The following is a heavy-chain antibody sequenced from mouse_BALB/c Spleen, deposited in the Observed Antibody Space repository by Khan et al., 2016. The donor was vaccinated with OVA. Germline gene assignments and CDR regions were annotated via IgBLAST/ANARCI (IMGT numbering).Heavy chain of an antibody. CDR1: GFSLTSYG. CDR2: IWSGGST. CDR3: ARNYDYDEGLAY. Sequence: QVQLKQSGPGLVQPSQSLSITCTVSGFSLTSYGVHWVRQSPGKGLEWLRVIWSGGSTDYNAAFISRLSISKDNSKSQVFFKMNSLQANDTAIYXCARNYDYDEGLAYWGQGTLVTVSA. D-gene: IGHD2-4*01. J-gene: IGHJ3*01. V-gene: IGHV2-2*02.